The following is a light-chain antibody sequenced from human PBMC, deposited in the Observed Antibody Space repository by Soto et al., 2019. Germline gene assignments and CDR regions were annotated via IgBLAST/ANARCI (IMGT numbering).Light chain of an antibody. CDR2: DVT. Sequence: QSALTQPRSVSGSPGQSVTISCTGSSIDVGGSNHVSWYQHHPGKAPKFIIYDVTKRPSGVPDRFSGSKSGNTASLTISGLQAEDEADYYCCSYAGNYTFVFGSGTKLTVL. CDR1: SIDVGGSNH. CDR3: CSYAGNYTFV. V-gene: IGLV2-11*01. J-gene: IGLJ6*01.